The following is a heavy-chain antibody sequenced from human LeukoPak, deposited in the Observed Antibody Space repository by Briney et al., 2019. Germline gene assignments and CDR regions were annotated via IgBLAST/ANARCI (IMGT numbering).Heavy chain of an antibody. Sequence: GGSLRLSCAASGFTFSSYWMSWVRQAPGKGLEWVANIKQDGSEKYYVDSVKGRFTISRDNAKNSLYLQMNSLRAEDTAVYYCARATWGHSSSWPYYYYYGMDVWGQGTTVTVSS. CDR2: IKQDGSEK. J-gene: IGHJ6*02. CDR1: GFTFSSYW. D-gene: IGHD6-13*01. V-gene: IGHV3-7*01. CDR3: ARATWGHSSSWPYYYYYGMDV.